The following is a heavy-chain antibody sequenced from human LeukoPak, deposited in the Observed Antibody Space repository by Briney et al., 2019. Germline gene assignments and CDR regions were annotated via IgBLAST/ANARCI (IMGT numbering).Heavy chain of an antibody. CDR1: GFTFSSYE. V-gene: IGHV3-48*03. CDR3: ARASGWRAYFDY. J-gene: IGHJ4*02. CDR2: ISSSGSTI. D-gene: IGHD6-19*01. Sequence: PGGSLRLSCAASGFTFSSYEMNWVRQAPGKGLEWVSYISSSGSTIYYADSVKGRFTISRDNAKNSLYLQMNSLRAEDTAVYYCARASGWRAYFDYWGQGTLVTVSS.